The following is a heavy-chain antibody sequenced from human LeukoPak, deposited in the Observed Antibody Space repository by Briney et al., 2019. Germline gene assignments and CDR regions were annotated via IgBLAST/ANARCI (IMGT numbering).Heavy chain of an antibody. Sequence: GGSLRLSCTASGFTFISYSMNWVRQAPGKGLEWVSSISSSSTYIDYADSVKGRFTISRDNAKNSLYPQMNSLRAEDTAIYYCAKEYLGRFDYWGQGTLVTVSS. D-gene: IGHD1-26*01. CDR1: GFTFISYS. V-gene: IGHV3-21*01. CDR3: AKEYLGRFDY. J-gene: IGHJ4*02. CDR2: ISSSSTYI.